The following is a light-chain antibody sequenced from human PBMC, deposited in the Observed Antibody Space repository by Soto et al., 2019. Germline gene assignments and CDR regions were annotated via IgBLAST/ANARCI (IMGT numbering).Light chain of an antibody. CDR1: QSISGTY. CDR3: QQRSNWPPIT. Sequence: DTVLTQSPGTLSLTSGARAPLSCRARQSISGTYLAWYQQKPGQAPRLLIYSASTRATGIPDRFSGSGSGTDFTLTISRLEPEDFAVYYCQQRSNWPPITFGQGTRLEIK. CDR2: SAS. V-gene: IGKV3D-20*02. J-gene: IGKJ5*01.